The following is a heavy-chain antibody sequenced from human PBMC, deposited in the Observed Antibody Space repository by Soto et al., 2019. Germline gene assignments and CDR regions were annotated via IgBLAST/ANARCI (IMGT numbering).Heavy chain of an antibody. V-gene: IGHV4-4*02. Sequence: QVQLQESGPGLVKPSGTLSLTCAVSGGSISSSNWWSWVRQPPGKGLEWIGEIYHSGSTNYNPSLKGRVPISVDKSNTQFSLTLRSMTAADTAVYYCARVSGSYYYGMDVWGQGTTVTVSS. CDR2: IYHSGST. CDR3: ARVSGSYYYGMDV. J-gene: IGHJ6*02. D-gene: IGHD3-10*01. CDR1: GGSISSSNW.